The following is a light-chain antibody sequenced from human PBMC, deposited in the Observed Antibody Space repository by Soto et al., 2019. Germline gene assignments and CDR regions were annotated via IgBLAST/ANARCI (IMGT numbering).Light chain of an antibody. Sequence: DFQLTQSPSSLSASVGDRVTVACRATHDISTYLNWYQQKPGKAPNLLIYAASHLQNEVPSRFSGSGSGTDFTLIISNLQPEHFATYHCQQPYSTPWTFGQGTNVEIK. CDR3: QQPYSTPWT. CDR2: AAS. J-gene: IGKJ1*01. CDR1: HDISTY. V-gene: IGKV1-39*01.